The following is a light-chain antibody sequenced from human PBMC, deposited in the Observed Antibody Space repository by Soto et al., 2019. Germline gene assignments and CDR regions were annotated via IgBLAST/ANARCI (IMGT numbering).Light chain of an antibody. CDR2: DVS. J-gene: IGLJ2*01. CDR3: SSYTSSSTVV. CDR1: SSDVGGYNY. V-gene: IGLV2-14*01. Sequence: QSALTQPASVSGSPGQSITISCTGTSSDVGGYNYVSWYQQHPGKAPKLMIYDVSNRPSGISNRFSGSKSGNTASLTISRLQAEDDDYYYCSSYTSSSTVVFGGGTKLTVL.